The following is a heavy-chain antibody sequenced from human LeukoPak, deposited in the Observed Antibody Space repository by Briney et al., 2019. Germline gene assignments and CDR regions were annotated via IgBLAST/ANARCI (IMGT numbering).Heavy chain of an antibody. CDR1: GFTFSSYS. J-gene: IGHJ2*01. CDR2: ISSSSSTI. V-gene: IGHV3-48*02. D-gene: IGHD6-19*01. CDR3: ARGPSSGWAIWYFDL. Sequence: GGSLRLSCAASGFTFSSYSMNWVRQAPGKGLEWVSYISSSSSTIYYADSVKGRFTISRDNAKNSLYLQMNSLRDEDTAVYYCARGPSSGWAIWYFDLWGRGTLVTVSS.